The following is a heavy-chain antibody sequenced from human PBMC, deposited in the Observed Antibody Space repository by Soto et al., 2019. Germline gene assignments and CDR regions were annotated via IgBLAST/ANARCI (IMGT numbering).Heavy chain of an antibody. CDR3: ARANTAMVSAFDI. CDR2: IIPILGIA. D-gene: IGHD5-18*01. Sequence: QVQLVQSGAEVKKPGSSVKVSCKASGGTFSSYTISWVRQAPGQGLEWMGRIIPILGIANYAQKFQGRVTITADKSTSTAYMELSSLRSEDTAVYYCARANTAMVSAFDICGLATMVTVSS. J-gene: IGHJ3*02. V-gene: IGHV1-69*02. CDR1: GGTFSSYT.